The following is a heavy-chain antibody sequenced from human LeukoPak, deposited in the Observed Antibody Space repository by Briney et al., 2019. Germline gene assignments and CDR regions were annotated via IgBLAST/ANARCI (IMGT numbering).Heavy chain of an antibody. J-gene: IGHJ6*02. CDR3: ARDQRSYGSGSYSGMDV. Sequence: GGSLRLSCAASGFTVSSNYMSWVRQAPGKGLEWVSVIYSGGSTYYADSVKGRFTISRDNSKNTLYLQMNSLRAEDTAVYYCARDQRSYGSGSYSGMDVWGQGTTVTVFS. CDR1: GFTVSSNY. D-gene: IGHD3-10*01. CDR2: IYSGGST. V-gene: IGHV3-66*01.